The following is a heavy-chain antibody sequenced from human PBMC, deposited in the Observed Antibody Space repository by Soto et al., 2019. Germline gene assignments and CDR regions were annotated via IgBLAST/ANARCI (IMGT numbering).Heavy chain of an antibody. J-gene: IGHJ6*02. CDR3: AKDRTIIPGSVNYYGMDV. V-gene: IGHV3-23*01. Sequence: GGSLRLSCAASGFTFSSYAMSWVRQAPGKGLEWVSAISGSGGSTYYADSVKGRFTISRDNSKNTLYPQMNSLRAEDTAVYYCAKDRTIIPGSVNYYGMDVWGQGTTVTVSS. CDR1: GFTFSSYA. D-gene: IGHD3-10*01. CDR2: ISGSGGST.